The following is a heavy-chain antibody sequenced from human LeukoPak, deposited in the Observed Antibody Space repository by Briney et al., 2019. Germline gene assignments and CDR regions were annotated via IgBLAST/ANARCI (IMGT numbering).Heavy chain of an antibody. Sequence: ASVKVSCKVSGYTFTDYYMHWVRQAPGKGLEWMGLADPEDGETIYAEKFQGRVTITADTSTDTAYMELSSLRSEDTAVYYCLNGRHSSGWHHIDYWGQGTLVTVSS. CDR3: LNGRHSSGWHHIDY. J-gene: IGHJ4*02. D-gene: IGHD6-19*01. CDR2: ADPEDGET. CDR1: GYTFTDYY. V-gene: IGHV1-69-2*01.